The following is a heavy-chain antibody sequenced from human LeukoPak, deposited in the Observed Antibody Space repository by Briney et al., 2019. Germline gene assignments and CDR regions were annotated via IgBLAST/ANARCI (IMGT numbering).Heavy chain of an antibody. Sequence: GGSLRLSCAASGFTFSSFAMNWGRQAPGKGLEWVSTISSRSIDIYYADSVKGRFAVSRDNAKNSLYLQMNSLRAEDTAVYYCAREGGSYYYYYTDVWGKGTTVTVSS. D-gene: IGHD1-26*01. CDR3: AREGGSYYYYYTDV. V-gene: IGHV3-21*01. CDR1: GFTFSSFA. CDR2: ISSRSIDI. J-gene: IGHJ6*03.